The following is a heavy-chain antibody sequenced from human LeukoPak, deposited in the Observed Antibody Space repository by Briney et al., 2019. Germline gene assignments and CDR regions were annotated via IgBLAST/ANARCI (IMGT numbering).Heavy chain of an antibody. CDR1: GFTFNNDW. Sequence: NTGGSLRLSCAASGFTFNNDWMNWVRQAPGKGLEWVGRIKSTVDGGTTDLAAPVKGRFTVSRDDSENTLYLQMNSLTTEDTAVYYCTTGGNVMVAGTRAFDTWGHGTTVIVSS. CDR3: TTGGNVMVAGTRAFDT. CDR2: IKSTVDGGTT. J-gene: IGHJ3*02. V-gene: IGHV3-15*07. D-gene: IGHD6-19*01.